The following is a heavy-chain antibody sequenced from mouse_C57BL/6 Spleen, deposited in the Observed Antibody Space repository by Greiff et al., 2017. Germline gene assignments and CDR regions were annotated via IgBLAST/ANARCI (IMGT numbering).Heavy chain of an antibody. J-gene: IGHJ3*01. CDR3: AREDYYGSSSGFAY. Sequence: QVQLQQPGAELVRPGSSVKLSCKASGYTFTSYWMHWVKQRPIQGLEWIGNIDPSDSETHYNQKFKDKATLTVDKSSSTAYMQLSSLTSEDSAVYYGAREDYYGSSSGFAYWGQGTLVTVSA. D-gene: IGHD1-1*01. V-gene: IGHV1-52*01. CDR2: IDPSDSET. CDR1: GYTFTSYW.